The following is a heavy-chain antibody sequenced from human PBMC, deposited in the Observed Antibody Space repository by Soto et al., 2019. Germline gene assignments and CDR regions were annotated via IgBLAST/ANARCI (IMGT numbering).Heavy chain of an antibody. Sequence: SETLSLTCTVSGGSIGSGGYYWNWIRQPPGKGLEWIGYIYYSGDIYYSPSLKSRVTISVDTSKNQFSLKLSSVTAADTAVYYCARSVDPWGQGTLVTVSS. CDR3: ARSVDP. J-gene: IGHJ5*02. V-gene: IGHV4-31*03. CDR2: IYYSGDI. CDR1: GGSIGSGGYY.